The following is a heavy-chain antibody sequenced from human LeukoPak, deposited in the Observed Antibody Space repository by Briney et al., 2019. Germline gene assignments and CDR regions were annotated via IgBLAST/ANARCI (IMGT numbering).Heavy chain of an antibody. J-gene: IGHJ4*02. CDR2: INHSGST. CDR1: GGSFSGYY. CDR3: ARGQRWLQSHFDY. D-gene: IGHD5-24*01. Sequence: PSETLSLTCAAYGGSFSGYYWSWIRQPPGKGLEWIGEINHSGSTNYNPSLKSRVTISVDTSKNQFSLKLSSVTAADTAVYYCARGQRWLQSHFDYWGQGTLVTVSS. V-gene: IGHV4-34*01.